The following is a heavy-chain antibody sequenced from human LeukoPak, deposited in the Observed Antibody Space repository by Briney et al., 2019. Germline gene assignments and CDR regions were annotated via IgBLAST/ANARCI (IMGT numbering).Heavy chain of an antibody. Sequence: ASVKVSCKASGYTFTGYYMHWVRQAPGQGLEWMGWINPNSGGTNYAQKFQGWVTVTRDTSISTAYMELSRLRSDDTAVYYCASTIWSYYGMDVWGQGTTVTVSS. D-gene: IGHD5-24*01. CDR2: INPNSGGT. J-gene: IGHJ6*02. V-gene: IGHV1-2*04. CDR3: ASTIWSYYGMDV. CDR1: GYTFTGYY.